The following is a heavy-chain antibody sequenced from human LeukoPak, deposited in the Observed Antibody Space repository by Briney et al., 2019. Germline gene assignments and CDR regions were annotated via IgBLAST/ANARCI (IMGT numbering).Heavy chain of an antibody. CDR3: AKAGSSAASLDY. Sequence: GGSLRLSCAASGFTFSSYAMHWVRQAPGKGLEWVSGISWNSGSIGYADSVKGRFTISRDNAKNSLYLQMNSLRAEDMALYYCAKAGSSAASLDYWGQGTLVTVSS. V-gene: IGHV3-9*03. D-gene: IGHD2-15*01. J-gene: IGHJ4*02. CDR1: GFTFSSYA. CDR2: ISWNSGSI.